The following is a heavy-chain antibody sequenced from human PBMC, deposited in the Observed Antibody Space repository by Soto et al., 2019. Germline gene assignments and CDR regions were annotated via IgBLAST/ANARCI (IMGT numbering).Heavy chain of an antibody. CDR1: GYSISSSF. CDR3: ARLNFRGAYFGSAPFDP. J-gene: IGHJ5*02. V-gene: IGHV4-59*07. CDR2: VSDSGRP. Sequence: SDTLSLTCTVSGYSISSSFCSWIRQSPGRGLEWIGYVSDSGRPNYNPSLKSRVTISEDTSKNQFSLKLRSVTTADTAVYYCARLNFRGAYFGSAPFDPWGQG. D-gene: IGHD3-10*01.